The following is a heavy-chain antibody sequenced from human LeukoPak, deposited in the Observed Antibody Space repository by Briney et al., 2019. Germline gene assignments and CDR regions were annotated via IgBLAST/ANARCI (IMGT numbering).Heavy chain of an antibody. CDR1: GGSFSGYY. D-gene: IGHD2-15*01. V-gene: IGHV4-34*01. J-gene: IGHJ4*02. CDR2: INHSGST. Sequence: KTSETLSLTCAVYGGSFSGYYWSWIRQPPGKGLEWIGEINHSGSTNYNPSLKSRVTISVDTSKNQFSLKLSSVTAADTAVYYCARDRGYGDIDYWGQGTLVTVSS. CDR3: ARDRGYGDIDY.